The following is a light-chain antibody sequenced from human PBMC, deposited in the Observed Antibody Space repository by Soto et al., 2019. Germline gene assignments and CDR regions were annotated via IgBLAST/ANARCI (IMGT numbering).Light chain of an antibody. CDR3: QQYGSSPPIT. J-gene: IGKJ5*01. CDR1: QSVSSSY. CDR2: GAS. V-gene: IGKV3-20*01. Sequence: EIVLSHSPCTLSLSPGERATLSCRASQSVSSSYLAWYQQKPGQAPRLLIYGASSRATGIPDRFSGSGSGTDFTLTISRLEPEDFAVYYCQQYGSSPPITFGQGTRLEI.